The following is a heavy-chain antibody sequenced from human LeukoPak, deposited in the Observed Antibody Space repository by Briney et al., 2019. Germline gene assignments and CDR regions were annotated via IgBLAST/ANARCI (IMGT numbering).Heavy chain of an antibody. CDR1: GYXFTAYY. V-gene: IGHV1-2*02. D-gene: IGHD2-2*01. CDR2: INPNTGGT. J-gene: IGHJ4*02. CDR3: ARGPYDRYTAMPYYFDY. Sequence: ASVKVSCKASGYXFTAYYMHWVRQAPGQGLEWMGWINPNTGGTNYAQKFQGRVTMTRDTSIATAYMELSRLRSDDTAVYYCARGPYDRYTAMPYYFDYWGQGTLVTVSS.